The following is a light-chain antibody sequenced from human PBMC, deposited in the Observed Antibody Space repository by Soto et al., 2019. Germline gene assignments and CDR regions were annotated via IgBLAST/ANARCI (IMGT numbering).Light chain of an antibody. CDR3: CSFTASNTHV. Sequence: QSVLAQPSSVSGSPWQSITIACTVISSDFGTYNLVSWYEHHPGKVPKLIIYERSKRPSGVSDRFSGSKSGNTASLTISGLQAEEEAVYYCCSFTASNTHVFGTGTKVTV. J-gene: IGLJ1*01. CDR2: ERS. CDR1: SSDFGTYNL. V-gene: IGLV2-23*01.